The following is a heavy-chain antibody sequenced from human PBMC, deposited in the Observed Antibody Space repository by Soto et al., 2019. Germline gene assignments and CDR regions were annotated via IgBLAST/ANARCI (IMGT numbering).Heavy chain of an antibody. CDR2: ISGSGGST. CDR1: GFTFSIFG. Sequence: GGSLRLSCAASGFTFSIFGMSWVRQAPGKGLEWVSTISGSGGSTYYAESVKGRFTISRDNSKNTLYLQMNSLRVEDTAVYYCAKDPDYYDSSGYPLRAFDIWGQGTMVTVSS. D-gene: IGHD3-22*01. J-gene: IGHJ3*02. V-gene: IGHV3-23*01. CDR3: AKDPDYYDSSGYPLRAFDI.